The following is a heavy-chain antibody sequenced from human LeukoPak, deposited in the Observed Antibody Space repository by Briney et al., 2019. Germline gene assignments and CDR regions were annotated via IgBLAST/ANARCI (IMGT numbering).Heavy chain of an antibody. J-gene: IGHJ5*02. CDR2: IYHTGST. CDR3: AREDYDGSGYYDNWFDP. CDR1: GYSISSGYY. V-gene: IGHV4-38-2*02. D-gene: IGHD3-22*01. Sequence: SETLSLTCTVSGYSISSGYYWGWIRQPPGKGLEWIGSIYHTGSTYYNPSLKSRVTISVDTSKNQFSLKLSSVTAADTAVYYCAREDYDGSGYYDNWFDPWGQGTLVTVSS.